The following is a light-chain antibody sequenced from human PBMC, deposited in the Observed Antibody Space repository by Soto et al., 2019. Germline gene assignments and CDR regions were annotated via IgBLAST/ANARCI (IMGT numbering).Light chain of an antibody. CDR3: ATWDSTLSAVL. J-gene: IGLJ2*01. Sequence: QSVFTQSPSVSAAPGQKVIISCSGSSSNIGNNHVSWYQHLPGTAPKLLICDDNKRPSGVPDRFSGSKSGTSATLGIAGLQTGDEADYYCATWDSTLSAVLFGGGTKLTVL. V-gene: IGLV1-51*01. CDR1: SSNIGNNH. CDR2: DDN.